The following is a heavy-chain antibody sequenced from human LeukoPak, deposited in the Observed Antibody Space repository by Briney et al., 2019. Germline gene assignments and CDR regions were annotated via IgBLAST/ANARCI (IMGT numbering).Heavy chain of an antibody. CDR1: GGTFSSYA. J-gene: IGHJ6*02. Sequence: ASVKVSCKASGGTFSSYAISWVRQAPGQGLEWMGRLIPILGIANYAQKFQGRVTITADKSTSTAYMELSSLRSEDTAVYYCARKNTLYCSGGSCYGDYYYGMDVWGQGTTVTVSS. D-gene: IGHD2-15*01. CDR2: LIPILGIA. CDR3: ARKNTLYCSGGSCYGDYYYGMDV. V-gene: IGHV1-69*04.